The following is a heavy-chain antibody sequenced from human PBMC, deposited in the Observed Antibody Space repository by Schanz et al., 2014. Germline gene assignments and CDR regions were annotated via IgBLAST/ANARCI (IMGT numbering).Heavy chain of an antibody. D-gene: IGHD3-22*01. CDR2: IKQDESER. J-gene: IGHJ4*02. Sequence: EQLVESGGGLVQPGGSLRLSCAASGFTFSTYWMSWVRQAPGKGLEWVANIKQDESERSYVDSVKGRFTISRDNSKNTLYLQMNSLRPEDTAVYYCAKEDRTHSSDYVYWGQGTLVTVSS. V-gene: IGHV3-7*04. CDR3: AKEDRTHSSDYVY. CDR1: GFTFSTYW.